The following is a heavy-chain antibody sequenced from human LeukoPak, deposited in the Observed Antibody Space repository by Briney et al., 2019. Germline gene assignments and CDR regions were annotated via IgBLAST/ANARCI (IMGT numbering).Heavy chain of an antibody. D-gene: IGHD2-21*01. Sequence: ASVKVSCKASGYTFTGYSIHWVRQAPGQGLEWMGWISPNSGGTNYAQHFQGRVTMTRDTSISTAYMELSRLSSDDTAVYYCARGDSSRGYYYMDVWGKGTTVAVSS. CDR1: GYTFTGYS. J-gene: IGHJ6*03. CDR2: ISPNSGGT. CDR3: ARGDSSRGYYYMDV. V-gene: IGHV1-2*02.